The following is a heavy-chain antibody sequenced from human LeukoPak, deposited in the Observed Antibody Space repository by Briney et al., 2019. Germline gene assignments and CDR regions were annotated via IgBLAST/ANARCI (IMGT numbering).Heavy chain of an antibody. CDR1: GGSISSGGYS. CDR3: ARKGGYYDSSGYYYDYDAFDI. D-gene: IGHD3-22*01. V-gene: IGHV4-61*08. J-gene: IGHJ3*02. Sequence: SETLSLTCAASGGSISSGGYSWSWIRQPPGKGLEWIGYIYYSGSTNYNPSLKSRVTISIDTSKNQFSLKLSSVTAADTAVYYCARKGGYYDSSGYYYDYDAFDIWGQGTMVTVSS. CDR2: IYYSGST.